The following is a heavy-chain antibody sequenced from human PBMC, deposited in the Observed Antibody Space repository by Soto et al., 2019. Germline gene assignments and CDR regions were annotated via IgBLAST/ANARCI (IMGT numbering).Heavy chain of an antibody. CDR3: ATVYCATTSCYAPFDY. CDR1: GFTFSKSW. CDR2: IKTNSDGGTV. D-gene: IGHD2-2*01. Sequence: GVSLRLSFAASGFTFSKSWMSWVRQAPGKGREWIGRIKTNSDGGTVDYASPVKGRFTISRDDSKSMLYLDLNSLKTEDTGVYFCATVYCATTSCYAPFDYWGKGTLVTVSS. V-gene: IGHV3-15*01. J-gene: IGHJ4*02.